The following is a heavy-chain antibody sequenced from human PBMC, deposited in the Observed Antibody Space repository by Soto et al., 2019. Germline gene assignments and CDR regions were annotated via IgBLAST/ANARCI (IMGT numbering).Heavy chain of an antibody. CDR2: IYYSGST. D-gene: IGHD2-15*01. V-gene: IGHV4-59*08. CDR1: GGSISSYY. Sequence: SETLSLTCTVSGGSISSYYWSWIRQPPGKGLEWIGYIYYSGSTNYNPSLKSRVTISVDTSKNQFSLKLSSVTAADTAVYYCARPGPYCSGGSCSHENWFDPWGQGTLVTVS. J-gene: IGHJ5*02. CDR3: ARPGPYCSGGSCSHENWFDP.